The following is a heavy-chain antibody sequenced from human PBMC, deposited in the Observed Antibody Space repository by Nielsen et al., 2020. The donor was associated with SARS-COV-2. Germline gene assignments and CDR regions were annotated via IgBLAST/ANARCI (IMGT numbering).Heavy chain of an antibody. CDR2: ISWNSGSI. V-gene: IGHV3-9*01. J-gene: IGHJ6*01. CDR3: TLLQEHL. Sequence: GGSLRLSCAASGFLFSTYAMSWVRQAPGKGLEWVSGISWNSGSIGYADSVKGRFTISRDNAKNSLYLQMNSLHQGPIGLPPGTLLQEHLWG. CDR1: GFLFSTYA.